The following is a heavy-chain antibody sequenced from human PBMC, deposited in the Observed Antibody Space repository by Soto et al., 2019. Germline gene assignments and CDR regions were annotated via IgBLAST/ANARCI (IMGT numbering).Heavy chain of an antibody. V-gene: IGHV1-18*01. Sequence: EASVKVSCKASGYTFTSYGISWVRQAPGQGLEWMGWISAYNGNTNYAQKLQGRVTMTTDASTSTAYMELSSLRSEDTAVYYCARALRCGGSCQGPNWFDPWGQGTLVTVSS. D-gene: IGHD2-15*01. CDR1: GYTFTSYG. CDR2: ISAYNGNT. J-gene: IGHJ5*02. CDR3: ARALRCGGSCQGPNWFDP.